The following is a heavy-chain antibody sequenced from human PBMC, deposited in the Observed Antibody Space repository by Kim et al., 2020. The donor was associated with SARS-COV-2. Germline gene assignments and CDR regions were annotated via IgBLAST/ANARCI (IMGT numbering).Heavy chain of an antibody. CDR3: ARGGPYYYYYYMDV. J-gene: IGHJ6*03. V-gene: IGHV4-34*01. CDR2: IIHSGST. Sequence: SETLSLTCAVYGGSFSGYYWSWIRQPPGKGLEWIGEIIHSGSTNYNPSLKSRVTISVDTSKNQFSLMLSSVTAADTAVYYCARGGPYYYYYYMDVWGKGTPVTVSS. CDR1: GGSFSGYY.